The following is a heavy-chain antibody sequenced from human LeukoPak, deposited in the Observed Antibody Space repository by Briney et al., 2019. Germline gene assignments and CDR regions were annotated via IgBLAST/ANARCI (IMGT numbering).Heavy chain of an antibody. J-gene: IGHJ3*02. CDR2: IKNSGNT. CDR1: GCSISTYY. CDR3: AREGSSSGWRPFDI. V-gene: IGHV4-4*07. Sequence: SETLSLTCSVSGCSISTYYWSWIRQPAGKGLEWIGRIKNSGNTNYNPSLESRVTLSLDTSKNQFSLNLSSVTAADTAVYYCAREGSSSGWRPFDIWGQGTVVTVSS. D-gene: IGHD6-19*01.